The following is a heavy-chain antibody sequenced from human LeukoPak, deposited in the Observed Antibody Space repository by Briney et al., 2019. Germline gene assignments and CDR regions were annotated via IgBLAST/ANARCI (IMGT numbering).Heavy chain of an antibody. V-gene: IGHV4-34*01. CDR1: GGSFSGYY. D-gene: IGHD4-11*01. J-gene: IGHJ4*02. CDR3: ARGDYPPFDY. Sequence: PSETLSLTCAVYGGSFSGYYWSWIRQPPGKGLEWIGEINHSGSTNYNPSLKSRVTISVDTSKNQFSLKLSSVTAADTAVYYCARGDYPPFDYWGQGTLVTVSS. CDR2: INHSGST.